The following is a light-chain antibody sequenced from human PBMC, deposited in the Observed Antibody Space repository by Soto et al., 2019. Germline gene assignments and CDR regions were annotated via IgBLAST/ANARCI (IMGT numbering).Light chain of an antibody. V-gene: IGKV3-11*01. CDR1: QSVSNY. Sequence: EIVLTQSPATLSLSPGERVTLSCRASQSVSNYLAWYQQKPDQALRLLLYVASNSATGVPARFSGSGSGTYLTHTISTIETVEFAVYYWQQRRNCPPGGITFGPGTRLEIK. CDR3: QQRRNCPPGGIT. J-gene: IGKJ5*01. CDR2: VAS.